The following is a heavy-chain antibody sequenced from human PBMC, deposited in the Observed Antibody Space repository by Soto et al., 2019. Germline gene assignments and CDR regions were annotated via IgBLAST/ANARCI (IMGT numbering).Heavy chain of an antibody. CDR3: SRGGYYGGLDY. V-gene: IGHV3-30-3*01. CDR1: GFTFRDYS. CDR2: ISFDGSTK. D-gene: IGHD4-17*01. Sequence: QVQPVESGGGVVQPGRTLRLSCAASGFTFRDYSMHWVRQAPGKGLEWMAVISFDGSTKYYADSVKGRFTISRDTSRNTVYLQMNSLSAEDTAVYFCSRGGYYGGLDYWGQGTLVIVSS. J-gene: IGHJ4*02.